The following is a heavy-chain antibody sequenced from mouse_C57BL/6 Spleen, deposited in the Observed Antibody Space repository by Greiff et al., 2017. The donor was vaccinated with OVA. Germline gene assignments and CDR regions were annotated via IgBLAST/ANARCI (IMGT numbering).Heavy chain of an antibody. J-gene: IGHJ4*01. V-gene: IGHV1-19*01. CDR3: ARKRGYSNSFYYAMDY. CDR1: GYTFTDYY. D-gene: IGHD2-5*01. Sequence: VQLQQSGPVLVKPGASVKMSCKASGYTFTDYYMNWVKQSHGKSLEWIGVINPYNGGTSYNQKFKGKATLTVDKSSSTAYMELNSLTSEDSAVYYCARKRGYSNSFYYAMDYWGQGTSVTVSS. CDR2: INPYNGGT.